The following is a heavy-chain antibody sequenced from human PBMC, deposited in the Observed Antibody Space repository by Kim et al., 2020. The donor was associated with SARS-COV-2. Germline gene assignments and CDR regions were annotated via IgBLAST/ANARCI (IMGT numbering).Heavy chain of an antibody. CDR3: ARDPEGKGSGSYYNYLGYYYYYGMDV. D-gene: IGHD3-10*01. CDR2: ISYDGSNK. Sequence: GGSLRLSCAASGFTFSSYGMHWVRQAPGKGLEWVAVISYDGSNKNYADSVKGRFTISRDNSKNTLYLQMNSLRAEDTAVYYCARDPEGKGSGSYYNYLGYYYYYGMDVWGQGTTVTVSS. J-gene: IGHJ6*02. CDR1: GFTFSSYG. V-gene: IGHV3-33*05.